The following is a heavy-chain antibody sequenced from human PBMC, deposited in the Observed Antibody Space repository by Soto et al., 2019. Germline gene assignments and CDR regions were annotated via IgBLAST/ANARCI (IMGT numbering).Heavy chain of an antibody. Sequence: GGSLRLSCAASGFSVSSSYMNWVRQAPGKGLEWVSVIDSGGSTDHADSVKGRFTISGDNSKNTLYLQMNSLRAEDTAVYYCAKDLVRIAAAGFWFDPWGQGTLVTVSS. J-gene: IGHJ5*02. CDR2: IDSGGST. D-gene: IGHD6-13*01. CDR3: AKDLVRIAAAGFWFDP. CDR1: GFSVSSSY. V-gene: IGHV3-66*01.